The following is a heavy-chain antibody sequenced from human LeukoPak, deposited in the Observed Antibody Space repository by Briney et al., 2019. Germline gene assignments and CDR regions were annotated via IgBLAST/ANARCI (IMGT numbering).Heavy chain of an antibody. J-gene: IGHJ6*03. V-gene: IGHV3-23*01. D-gene: IGHD2-2*01. CDR2: ISGSGGST. CDR3: AKDRDQLYYYYMDV. Sequence: GGSLRLSCAASGFTFSSYGMSWVRQAPGKGLEGFSAISGSGGSTYYADSVKGRFTISRDNSKNTLYLQMNSLRAADTAVYYCAKDRDQLYYYYMDVWGKGTTVTISS. CDR1: GFTFSSYG.